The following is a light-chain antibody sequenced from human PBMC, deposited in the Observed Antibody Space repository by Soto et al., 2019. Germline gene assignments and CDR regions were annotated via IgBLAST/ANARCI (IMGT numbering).Light chain of an antibody. CDR2: WAS. V-gene: IGKV4-1*01. Sequence: IVMTQSPDCLAVSLGERGTINCKSGRSRVYSSNNKSYLAWYQQTPGQSPKLLIYWASTRESGVPDRFSGSGSGADFTLTISSLQAEDVAVYYCQQYYSIPRTFGQGTKVDIK. CDR3: QQYYSIPRT. J-gene: IGKJ1*01. CDR1: RSRVYSSNNKSY.